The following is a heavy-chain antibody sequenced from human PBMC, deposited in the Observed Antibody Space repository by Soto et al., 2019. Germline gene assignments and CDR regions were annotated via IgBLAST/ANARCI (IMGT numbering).Heavy chain of an antibody. J-gene: IGHJ5*02. Sequence: ASVKVSCKASGYPFTIYAIHWVRQAPGQSLEWMGWINPGNGDTKYSQIFQGRVTITWDTSARTAYMDLSSLISEDTAVYYCACGDIVVVPAAISWFDPWGQGTLVTVSS. CDR1: GYPFTIYA. V-gene: IGHV1-3*01. D-gene: IGHD2-2*01. CDR3: ACGDIVVVPAAISWFDP. CDR2: INPGNGDT.